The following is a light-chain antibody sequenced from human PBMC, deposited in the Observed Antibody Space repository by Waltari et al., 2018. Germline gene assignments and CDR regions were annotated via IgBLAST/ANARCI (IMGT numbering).Light chain of an antibody. V-gene: IGKV3-20*01. Sequence: DIVLTQSPGTLSLSPGERASLSCRTSQSVSSNYLAWYQQRPGQAPRLLIYGASSRAIGIPDRFSGSGSGTDFTLTISRLEPEDFAVYYCQQYGTSPRTFGQGTKVEIK. CDR2: GAS. CDR1: QSVSSNY. CDR3: QQYGTSPRT. J-gene: IGKJ1*01.